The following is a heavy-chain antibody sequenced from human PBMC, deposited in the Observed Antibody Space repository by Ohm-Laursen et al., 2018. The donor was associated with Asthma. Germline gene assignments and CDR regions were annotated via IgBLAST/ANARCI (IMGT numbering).Heavy chain of an antibody. Sequence: TLSLTRTVSGDSISSGNNYWSWIRQHPGKGLEWIGYIYYSGITYSNPSLRSRVSISVDTSKNQFSLKLTPVTAADTAVYYCARGTFYYESTGYYFFDHWGQGALVTASS. J-gene: IGHJ4*02. D-gene: IGHD3-22*01. CDR2: IYYSGIT. CDR1: GDSISSGNNY. V-gene: IGHV4-31*03. CDR3: ARGTFYYESTGYYFFDH.